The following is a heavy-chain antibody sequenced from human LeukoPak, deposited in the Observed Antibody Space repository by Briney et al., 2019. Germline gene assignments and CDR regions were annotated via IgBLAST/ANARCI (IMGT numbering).Heavy chain of an antibody. CDR1: GGSFSGYY. D-gene: IGHD3-22*01. Sequence: SETLSLTCAVYGGSFSGYYWSWIHQPPGKGLEWIGEINHSGSTNYNPSLKSRVTISVDTSKNQFSLKLSSVTAADTAVYYCARGTKDDSSGYYYYYYMDVWGKGTTVTVSS. J-gene: IGHJ6*03. V-gene: IGHV4-34*01. CDR3: ARGTKDDSSGYYYYYYMDV. CDR2: INHSGST.